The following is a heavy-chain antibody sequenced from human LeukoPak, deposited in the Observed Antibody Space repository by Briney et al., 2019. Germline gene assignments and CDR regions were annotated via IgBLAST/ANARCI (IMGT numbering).Heavy chain of an antibody. V-gene: IGHV4-38-2*01. Sequence: PSETLSLTCAVSGYSISSGYYWGWIRQPPGKGLEWIGSIYHSGSTYYNPSLKSRVTISVDTSKNQFSLKLSSVTAADTAVYYCASTYGDYGEWGQGTLVTVSS. CDR2: IYHSGST. D-gene: IGHD4-17*01. CDR3: ASTYGDYGE. J-gene: IGHJ4*02. CDR1: GYSISSGYY.